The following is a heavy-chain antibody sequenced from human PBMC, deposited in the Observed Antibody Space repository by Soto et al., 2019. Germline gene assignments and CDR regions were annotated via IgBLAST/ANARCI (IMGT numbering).Heavy chain of an antibody. D-gene: IGHD3-9*01. CDR2: ISTDNGDT. CDR3: TRDAKYYDILTGYSVNNY. J-gene: IGHJ4*02. Sequence: QVQLVQSGVEVKKPGASVKVSCKASGYTFSNFGISWVRQAPGQGLEWLGWISTDNGDTKYAQKFQGRVTMTTDTATTTVYMELGSLKPDDTAVYYCTRDAKYYDILTGYSVNNYWGQGTLVTVSS. CDR1: GYTFSNFG. V-gene: IGHV1-18*01.